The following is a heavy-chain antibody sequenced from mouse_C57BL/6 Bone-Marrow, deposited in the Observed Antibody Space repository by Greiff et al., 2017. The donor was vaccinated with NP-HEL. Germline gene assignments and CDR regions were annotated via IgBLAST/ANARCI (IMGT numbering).Heavy chain of an antibody. CDR2: IDPSDSYT. CDR1: GYTFTSYW. V-gene: IGHV1-50*01. CDR3: ARNEDRGGYYFDY. Sequence: QVQLQQPAAELVKPGASVKLSCKASGYTFTSYWMQWVKQRPGQGLEWIGEIDPSDSYTNYNQKFKGKATLTVDTSSSTAYMQLSSLTSEDSAVYYCARNEDRGGYYFDYWGQGTTLTVSS. J-gene: IGHJ2*01.